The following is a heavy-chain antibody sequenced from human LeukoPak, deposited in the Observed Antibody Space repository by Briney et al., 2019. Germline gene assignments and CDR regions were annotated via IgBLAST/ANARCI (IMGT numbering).Heavy chain of an antibody. V-gene: IGHV3-21*04. J-gene: IGHJ4*02. CDR3: ARVLPSYCGGDCYSGSKDY. CDR2: IGPTGSDR. D-gene: IGHD2-21*02. Sequence: GGSLRLSCTASGLTFSTSGFNWVRQAPGKGLEWVASIGPTGSDRYHADSIKGRFTISRDNAKNSLYLQMNSLRAEDTALYYCARVLPSYCGGDCYSGSKDYWGQGTLVTVSS. CDR1: GLTFSTSG.